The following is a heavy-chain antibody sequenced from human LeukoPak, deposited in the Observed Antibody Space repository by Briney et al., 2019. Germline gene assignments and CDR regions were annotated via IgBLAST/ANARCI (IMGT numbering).Heavy chain of an antibody. Sequence: PGGSLRLSCAASGFTFSTSWMSWVRQAPGKGLEWVANIQQDGSAKYYVDSVKGRFTISRDNAKNSLYLQMNSLRAEDTAVYYCARFSLYDNGGYYSWLFDFWGQGTLVTVSS. CDR1: GFTFSTSW. J-gene: IGHJ4*02. V-gene: IGHV3-7*01. CDR3: ARFSLYDNGGYYSWLFDF. CDR2: IQQDGSAK. D-gene: IGHD3-22*01.